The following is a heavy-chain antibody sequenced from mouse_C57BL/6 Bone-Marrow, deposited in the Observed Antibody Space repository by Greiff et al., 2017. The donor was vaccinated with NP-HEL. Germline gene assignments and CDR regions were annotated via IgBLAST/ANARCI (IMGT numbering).Heavy chain of an antibody. J-gene: IGHJ2*01. CDR2: IDPENGDT. Sequence: VQLQQSGAELVRPGASVKLSCTASGFNLKDDYMHWVKQRPEQGLEWIGWIDPENGDTEYASKFQGKATITADTSSNTAYLQLSSLTSEDTAVYYCTTMGQTGTSGPDYFDYWGQGTTLTVSS. V-gene: IGHV14-4*01. D-gene: IGHD4-1*01. CDR3: TTMGQTGTSGPDYFDY. CDR1: GFNLKDDY.